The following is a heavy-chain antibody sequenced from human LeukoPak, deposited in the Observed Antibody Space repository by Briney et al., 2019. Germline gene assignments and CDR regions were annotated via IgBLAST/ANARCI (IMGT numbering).Heavy chain of an antibody. Sequence: GGSLRLSCVASGVTFSGYVMSWVRQAPGKGLEWVSGISGSGVSAYYGDSVKGRFTTTRDNSKNTLYLQMNSLRAEDTAVYYCAKRRSGSSGWFPFDYWGQGTLVTVSS. V-gene: IGHV3-23*01. CDR1: GVTFSGYV. CDR2: ISGSGVSA. CDR3: AKRRSGSSGWFPFDY. J-gene: IGHJ4*02. D-gene: IGHD6-19*01.